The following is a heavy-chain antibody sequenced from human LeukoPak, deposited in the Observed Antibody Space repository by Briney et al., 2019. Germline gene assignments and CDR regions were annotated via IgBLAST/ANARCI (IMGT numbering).Heavy chain of an antibody. V-gene: IGHV1-69*01. CDR1: GGTFSSYA. CDR3: ARAPTYCSSTSCYTDAFDI. Sequence: ASVKVSCKASGGTFSSYAISWVRQAPGQGLEWMGGIIPIFGTANYAQKFQGRVTITADESTSTAYMELRSLRSDDTAVYYCARAPTYCSSTSCYTDAFDIWGQGTMVTVSS. J-gene: IGHJ3*02. D-gene: IGHD2-2*02. CDR2: IIPIFGTA.